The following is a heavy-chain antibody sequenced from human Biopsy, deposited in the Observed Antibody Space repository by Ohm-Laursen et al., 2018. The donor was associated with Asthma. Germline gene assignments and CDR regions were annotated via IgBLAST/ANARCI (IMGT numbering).Heavy chain of an antibody. D-gene: IGHD3-10*01. J-gene: IGHJ6*02. CDR3: AREVDYSHYYGIDV. V-gene: IGHV1-18*01. Sequence: ASVKVSCKTSGYTFNSAGITWVRQAPGQGLEWMGWISVYNGNTKVAQKLQGRVTMITDTSTSTAYMELRSLRSDDTAVYFCAREVDYSHYYGIDVWGQGTTVTVS. CDR2: ISVYNGNT. CDR1: GYTFNSAG.